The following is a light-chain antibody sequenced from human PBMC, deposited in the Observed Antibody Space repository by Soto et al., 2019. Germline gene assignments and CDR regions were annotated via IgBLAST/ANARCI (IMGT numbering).Light chain of an antibody. CDR1: QSVSSSY. J-gene: IGKJ2*01. Sequence: EIVLTQSPGTLSLSPGERATLSCRASQSVSSSYLAWYQQKPGQAPRLLIYGASSRATGIPDRFSGSGSGTDFTLTISRLEPEDFAVYYCQHQYTFGQGTKVDIK. V-gene: IGKV3-20*01. CDR2: GAS. CDR3: QHQYT.